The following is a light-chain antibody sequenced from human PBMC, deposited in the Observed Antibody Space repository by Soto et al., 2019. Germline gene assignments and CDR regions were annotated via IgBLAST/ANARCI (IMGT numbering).Light chain of an antibody. J-gene: IGKJ2*01. V-gene: IGKV1-5*03. CDR3: QQYNTFSPYT. CDR2: QAS. CDR1: QSVTTW. Sequence: DIQMTQSPSTLSASVGDRVTITCRASQSVTTWLAWYQQKPGKAPKVLIYQASNLQSGVPSRFRGSGYGTEFALTIDCLQPDDFATYYCQQYNTFSPYTFGQGTRLEIK.